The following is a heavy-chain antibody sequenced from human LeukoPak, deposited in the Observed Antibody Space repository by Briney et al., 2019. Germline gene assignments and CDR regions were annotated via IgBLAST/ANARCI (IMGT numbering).Heavy chain of an antibody. CDR1: GFTFSSYA. V-gene: IGHV3-30*18. D-gene: IGHD1-26*01. Sequence: GGSLRLSCAASGFTFSSYAMSWVRQAPGKGLEWVAVMSHDGSNKYYADSVKGRFTISRDNSKNMLFLQMNSLRSEDSAVYYCAKKSSGSSLETPDYWGQGTLVTVSS. CDR3: AKKSSGSSLETPDY. J-gene: IGHJ4*02. CDR2: MSHDGSNK.